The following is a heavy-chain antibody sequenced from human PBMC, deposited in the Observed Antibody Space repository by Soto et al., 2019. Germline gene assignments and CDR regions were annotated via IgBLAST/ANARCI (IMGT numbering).Heavy chain of an antibody. CDR2: IIPIFGTA. CDR1: GGTFSSYA. V-gene: IGHV1-69*12. J-gene: IGHJ4*02. CDR3: ASPVTSGSYYREFDY. Sequence: QVQLVQSGAEVKKPGSSVKVSCKASGGTFSSYAISWVRQAPGQGLEWMGGIIPIFGTANYAQKFQGRVTIXXDXSXXTAYMELSSLRSEDTAVYYCASPVTSGSYYREFDYWGQGTLVTVSS. D-gene: IGHD1-26*01.